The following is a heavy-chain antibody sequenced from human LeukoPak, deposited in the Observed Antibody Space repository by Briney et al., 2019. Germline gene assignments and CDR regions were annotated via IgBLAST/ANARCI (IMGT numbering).Heavy chain of an antibody. J-gene: IGHJ5*02. CDR1: GVSISSYY. D-gene: IGHD3-3*01. CDR3: ARGHYFSGVDP. CDR2: IYTSGST. V-gene: IGHV4-4*07. Sequence: SETLSLTCTGSGVSISSYYWGWIRQPARKGLEWIGRIYTSGSTNYNPSLKSRVTMSVDTSKNQFSLELSSVTAADTAVYYCARGHYFSGVDPGGRGKLATVS.